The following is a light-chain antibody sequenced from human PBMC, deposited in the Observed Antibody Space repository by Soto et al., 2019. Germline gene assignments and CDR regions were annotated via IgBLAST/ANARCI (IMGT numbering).Light chain of an antibody. J-gene: IGKJ1*01. CDR3: PKYNTFWT. Sequence: IHMTHSPSTLSASVLDGFTSTFRASQSISSWLAWYQQKPGKAPKLLIYDASSLESGVTSRLSGSGSGTEFTLNISSMKHDDSESYYCPKYNTFWTFGQGTQVEIK. CDR2: DAS. CDR1: QSISSW. V-gene: IGKV1-5*01.